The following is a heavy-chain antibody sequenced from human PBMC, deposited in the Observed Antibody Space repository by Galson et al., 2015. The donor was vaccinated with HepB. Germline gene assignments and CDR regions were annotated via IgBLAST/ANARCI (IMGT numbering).Heavy chain of an antibody. CDR2: INNDGTGT. D-gene: IGHD6-19*01. V-gene: IGHV3-74*01. CDR3: VRHGGGWYFDY. J-gene: IGHJ4*02. CDR1: GFTFSNNW. Sequence: SLRLSCAASGFTFSNNWMHWVRQAPGKGLVWVSRINNDGTGTRYADSVKGRFTISRDNAKNTLDLQMNSLRAEDTAVYYCVRHGGGWYFDYWGQGALVTVSP.